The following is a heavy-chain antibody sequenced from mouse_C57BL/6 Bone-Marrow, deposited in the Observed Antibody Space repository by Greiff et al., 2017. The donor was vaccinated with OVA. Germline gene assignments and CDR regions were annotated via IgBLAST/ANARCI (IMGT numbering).Heavy chain of an antibody. CDR2: ISDGGSYT. CDR3: ARDYGSRFAY. D-gene: IGHD1-1*01. V-gene: IGHV5-4*01. J-gene: IGHJ3*01. Sequence: EVKLVESGGGLVKPGGSLKLSCAASGFTFSSYAMSWVRQTPEKRLEWVATISDGGSYTYYPDNVKGRFTISRDNAKNNLYLQMSHLKSEDTAMYYCARDYGSRFAYWGQGTLVTVSA. CDR1: GFTFSSYA.